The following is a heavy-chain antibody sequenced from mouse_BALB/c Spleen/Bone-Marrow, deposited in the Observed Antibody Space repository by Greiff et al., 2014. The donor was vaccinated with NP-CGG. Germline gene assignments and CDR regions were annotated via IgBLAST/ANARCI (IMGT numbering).Heavy chain of an antibody. CDR1: GYSFTGYF. J-gene: IGHJ4*01. CDR2: INPYNGDT. D-gene: IGHD1-1*01. Sequence: EVKLQESGHELVKPGASVKIYCKASGYSFTGYFMNWVMQSHGKSLEWIGRINPYNGDTFYNQKFKGKATLTVDKSSSTAHMELRSLASEDSAAYYCAREGYYYGSSYGNAMDYWGQGTSVTVSS. V-gene: IGHV1-20*02. CDR3: AREGYYYGSSYGNAMDY.